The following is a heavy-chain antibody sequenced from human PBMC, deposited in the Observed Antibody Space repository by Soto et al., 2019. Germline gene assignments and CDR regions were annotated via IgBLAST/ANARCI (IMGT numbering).Heavy chain of an antibody. J-gene: IGHJ6*02. D-gene: IGHD2-15*01. V-gene: IGHV1-69*01. CDR3: AREDIVVYRISYYGMDV. CDR2: FTPMFGTA. Sequence: QVQLVQSGTEVKKPGSSVKVSCKPSGDSFSNYVVTWVRQAPGQGLEGMGAFTPMFGTANYAQRFQGRVTITADESATTVYMELSSLTSDDTAVYYCAREDIVVYRISYYGMDVWGQGTTVIVSS. CDR1: GDSFSNYV.